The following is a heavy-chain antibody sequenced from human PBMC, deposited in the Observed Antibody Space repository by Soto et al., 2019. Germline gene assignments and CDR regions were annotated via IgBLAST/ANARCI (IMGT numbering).Heavy chain of an antibody. CDR3: ARRYGGTFDY. Sequence: SETLSLTCTVSGGSVSSYYWSWIRQPPGKGLEWIGYIYYSGSTNYNPSLKSRVTISVDTSKNQFSLKLSSVTAADTAVYYCARRYGGTFDYWGQGTLVTVS. CDR1: GGSVSSYY. CDR2: IYYSGST. V-gene: IGHV4-59*08. D-gene: IGHD2-15*01. J-gene: IGHJ4*02.